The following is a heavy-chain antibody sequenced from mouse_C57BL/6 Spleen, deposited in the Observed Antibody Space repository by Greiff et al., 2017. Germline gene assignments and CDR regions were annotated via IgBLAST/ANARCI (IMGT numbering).Heavy chain of an antibody. V-gene: IGHV1-52*01. D-gene: IGHD1-1*02. CDR2: THPSDSET. CDR1: GYTLTSYW. J-gene: IGHJ2*01. Sequence: QVQLQQPGAELVRPGSSLKLSCKASGYTLTSYWMHWVKQRPIQGLEWIGNTHPSDSETHYNQKFKDKATLTVDKSSSTAYMQLSSLTSEDSAVYYCARWGIYGGYFFDYWGQGTTLTVSS. CDR3: ARWGIYGGYFFDY.